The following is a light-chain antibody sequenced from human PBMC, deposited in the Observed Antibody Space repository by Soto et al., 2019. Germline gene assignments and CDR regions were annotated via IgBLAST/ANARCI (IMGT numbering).Light chain of an antibody. CDR2: KAS. V-gene: IGKV1-5*03. CDR3: QHYNSYSEA. J-gene: IGKJ1*01. CDR1: QTISSW. Sequence: DVQRTQSPSTLSRSVGYRVTITCRASQTISSWLAWYQQKPGKAPKLLIYKASTLKSGVPSRFSGSGSGTEFTLTISSMQPDDFANYYCQHYNSYSEAFGQGPKVDIK.